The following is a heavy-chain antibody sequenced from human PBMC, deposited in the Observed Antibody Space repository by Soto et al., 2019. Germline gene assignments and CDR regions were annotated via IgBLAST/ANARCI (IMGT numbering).Heavy chain of an antibody. Sequence: PGGSLRLSCAASGFNFNDYYMTWVRQAPGKGLEWVANIKHDGSEKYYADSLKGRFTISRDNAKNSLYLQMNSLTVEDTAIYYCARDIGPRRGYTAKDPWGQGILVTVSS. CDR2: IKHDGSEK. CDR3: ARDIGPRRGYTAKDP. J-gene: IGHJ5*02. CDR1: GFNFNDYY. D-gene: IGHD6-25*01. V-gene: IGHV3-7*01.